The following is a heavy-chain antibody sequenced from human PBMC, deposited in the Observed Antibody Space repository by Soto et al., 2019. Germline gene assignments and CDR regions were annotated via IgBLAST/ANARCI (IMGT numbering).Heavy chain of an antibody. CDR3: ARTPGLRGVISSDF. J-gene: IGHJ4*02. Sequence: PGGSLRLSCAASGFTFSSYSMNWVRQAPGKGLEWVSTISASGGSTNYVDSVKGRFTVSRDNSKNTLYLQMNSLRAEDTAVCYCARTPGLRGVISSDFWGQGTLVTAPQ. D-gene: IGHD3-10*01. CDR2: ISASGGST. CDR1: GFTFSSYS. V-gene: IGHV3-23*01.